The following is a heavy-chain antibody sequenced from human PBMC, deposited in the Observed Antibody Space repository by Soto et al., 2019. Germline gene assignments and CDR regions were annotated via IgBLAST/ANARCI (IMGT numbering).Heavy chain of an antibody. J-gene: IGHJ4*02. D-gene: IGHD2-15*01. V-gene: IGHV4-59*02. CDR2: IYYSGST. Sequence: PSETLSLTCTVSGGSVGGYYWSWLRQPPGKGLEWIGYIYYSGSTNYNPSLKGRVTMSIDTSKNQFSLRLYSVTAADTAIYFCAKYRRTDAEGYTFDYWGQGALVTVSS. CDR3: AKYRRTDAEGYTFDY. CDR1: GGSVGGYY.